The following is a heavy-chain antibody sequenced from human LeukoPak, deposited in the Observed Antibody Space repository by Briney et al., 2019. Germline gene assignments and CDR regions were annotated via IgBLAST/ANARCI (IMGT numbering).Heavy chain of an antibody. CDR2: IWYDGSNK. CDR1: GFTFSSYG. CDR3: AKSKRRHDSSGYARGGYYYYYYMDV. Sequence: GRSLRLSCAASGFTFSSYGMHWVRQAPGKGLEWVAAIWYDGSNKYYADSVKGRFTISRDNSKNTLYLQMNSLRAEDTAVYYCAKSKRRHDSSGYARGGYYYYYYMDVWGKGTTVTVSS. J-gene: IGHJ6*03. D-gene: IGHD3-22*01. V-gene: IGHV3-33*06.